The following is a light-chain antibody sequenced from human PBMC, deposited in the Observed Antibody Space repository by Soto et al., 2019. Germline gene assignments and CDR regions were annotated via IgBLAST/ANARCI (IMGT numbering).Light chain of an antibody. CDR1: QSVSSN. CDR3: QQYNKWPPT. V-gene: IGKV3-15*01. J-gene: IGKJ1*01. CDR2: GAS. Sequence: EIVLTQSPDTLSLSPGERATLSCRASQSVSSNLAWFQQKPGQAPRLLIYGASTRDTGIPARFSGSGSGTEFTLTISSLQSEDFAVYHCQQYNKWPPTFGQGTKVDIK.